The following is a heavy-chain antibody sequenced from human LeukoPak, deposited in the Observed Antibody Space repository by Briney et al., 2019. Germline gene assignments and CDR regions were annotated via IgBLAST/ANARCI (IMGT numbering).Heavy chain of an antibody. V-gene: IGHV4-34*01. D-gene: IGHD5-24*01. CDR3: TSRRDGYVNPFDC. Sequence: SETLSLTCAVYGGSFSGYYWTWIRQPPGKGLEWIGEIDHSGSTNYNPSLKSQVIISVDTSKNQFSLKVNSVTAADTALYYCTSRRDGYVNPFDCWGQGTQVTVSS. J-gene: IGHJ4*02. CDR2: IDHSGST. CDR1: GGSFSGYY.